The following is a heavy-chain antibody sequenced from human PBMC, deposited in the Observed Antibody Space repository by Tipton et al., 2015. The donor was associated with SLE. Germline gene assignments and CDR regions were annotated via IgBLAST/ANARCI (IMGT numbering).Heavy chain of an antibody. V-gene: IGHV4-4*07. CDR1: GYSISTGYY. CDR3: AGGGVATRGGYAFEI. J-gene: IGHJ4*02. D-gene: IGHD3-16*01. CDR2: IYPSGSI. Sequence: TLSLTCTVSGYSISTGYYWGWIRQPAGKGLQWIGRIYPSGSINYNPSLKSRVTMSVDTSKNQFSLRLNSVTAADTALYYCAGGGVATRGGYAFEIWGQGTLVNVSP.